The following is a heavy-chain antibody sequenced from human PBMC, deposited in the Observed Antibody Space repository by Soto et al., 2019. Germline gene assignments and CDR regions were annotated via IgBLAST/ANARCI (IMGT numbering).Heavy chain of an antibody. CDR1: GYTFTSYW. V-gene: IGHV5-51*01. CDR3: ARMSSPAATGSL. J-gene: IGHJ4*02. Sequence: PGESLKISCKGSGYTFTSYWIGWVRQMPGKGLEWMGIIYPGDSETRYSPSFQGQVTISADRSISTAYLQWSSLKASDTAMYYCARMSSPAATGSLWGQGTLVTVSS. D-gene: IGHD6-13*01. CDR2: IYPGDSET.